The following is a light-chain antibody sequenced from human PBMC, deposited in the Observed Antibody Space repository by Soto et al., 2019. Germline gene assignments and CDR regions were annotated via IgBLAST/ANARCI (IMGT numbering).Light chain of an antibody. CDR2: EVS. CDR3: SSDTSINTRV. V-gene: IGLV2-14*01. CDR1: SSDVGGYNY. Sequence: QSALTQPASVSGSPGQSITISCTGTSSDVGGYNYVSWYQQHPGKAPKLMIYEVSNRPSGVSNRFSGSKSGNTASLTISGLQAEDEADYYCSSDTSINTRVFGGGTKVTVL. J-gene: IGLJ3*02.